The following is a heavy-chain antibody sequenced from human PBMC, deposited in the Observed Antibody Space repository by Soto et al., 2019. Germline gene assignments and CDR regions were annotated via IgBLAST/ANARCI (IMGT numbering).Heavy chain of an antibody. V-gene: IGHV4-59*08. Sequence: QVQLQESGPGLVKPSETLSLSCTVSGGSISSYYWSWFRQSPGKRMEWIGYVHHSWGYSYNPSLQRRGAISLDPAKSQFSLKVTSVTATETAVYYCARQGFGPLHGLVDVWGQGTTVTVSS. CDR3: ARQGFGPLHGLVDV. D-gene: IGHD3-10*01. J-gene: IGHJ6*02. CDR1: GGSISSYY. CDR2: VHHSWGY.